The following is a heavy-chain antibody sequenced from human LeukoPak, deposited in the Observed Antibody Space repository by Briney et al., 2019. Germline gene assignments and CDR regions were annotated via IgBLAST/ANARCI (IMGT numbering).Heavy chain of an antibody. V-gene: IGHV4-59*08. D-gene: IGHD6-25*01. CDR1: GVSISGYY. CDR2: IYYSGTT. J-gene: IGHJ4*02. Sequence: SSETLSLTCTVSGVSISGYYWSWIRQPPGKGLEWIGYIYYSGTTKFNPSLKSRVTISVDTPKNQLSLKLSSVTAADTAVYYCATFPYRGSAFDFWGQGALVTVSS. CDR3: ATFPYRGSAFDF.